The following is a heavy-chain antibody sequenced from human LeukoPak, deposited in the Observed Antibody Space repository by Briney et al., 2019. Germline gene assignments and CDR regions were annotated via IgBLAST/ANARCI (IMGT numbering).Heavy chain of an antibody. Sequence: SETLSLICIVSGDSMSTYYGNWIRQPPGKGLEWIGYIHYSGITDYNPSLESRVTISLDTSKNQSSLKLSSVTAADTAVYYCARHSTGGVGFDSWGQGTLVSVSS. J-gene: IGHJ4*02. CDR3: ARHSTGGVGFDS. CDR2: IHYSGIT. D-gene: IGHD7-27*01. CDR1: GDSMSTYY. V-gene: IGHV4-59*08.